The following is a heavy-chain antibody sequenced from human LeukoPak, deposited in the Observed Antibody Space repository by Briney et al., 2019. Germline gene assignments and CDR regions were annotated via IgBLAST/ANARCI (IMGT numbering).Heavy chain of an antibody. CDR3: ASPGLGYCSGGSCYSEAFDI. CDR2: IIPIFGTA. Sequence: SVNVSCKASGGTFSSYAISWVRQAPGQGLEWMGGIIPIFGTANYAQKFQGRVTITADKSTSTAYMELSSLRSEDTAVYYCASPGLGYCSGGSCYSEAFDIWGQGTMVTVSS. J-gene: IGHJ3*02. CDR1: GGTFSSYA. V-gene: IGHV1-69*06. D-gene: IGHD2-15*01.